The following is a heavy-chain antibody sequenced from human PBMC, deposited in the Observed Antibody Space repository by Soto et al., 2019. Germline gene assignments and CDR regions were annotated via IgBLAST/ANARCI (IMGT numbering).Heavy chain of an antibody. D-gene: IGHD3-10*01. V-gene: IGHV4-34*01. CDR3: ARQRNTMVRGKGWFDP. J-gene: IGHJ5*02. CDR1: GGSFSGYY. CDR2: INHSGST. Sequence: SETLSLTCAVYGGSFSGYYWSWIRQPPGKGLEWIGEINHSGSTNYNPSPKSRVTISVDTSKNQFSLKLSSVTAADTAVYYCARQRNTMVRGKGWFDPWGQGTLVTVSS.